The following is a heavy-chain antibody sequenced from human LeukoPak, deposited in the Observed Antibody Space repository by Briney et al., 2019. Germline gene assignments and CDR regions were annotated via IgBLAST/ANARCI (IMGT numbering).Heavy chain of an antibody. D-gene: IGHD5-12*01. J-gene: IGHJ4*02. CDR3: ATAVATNQDYFYY. Sequence: ASVKVSYKVSGYTLTELSMHWVRQAPGKGLEWMGGFDPEDGETIYAQKFQGRVTMTEDTSTDTAYMELSSLRSDNTAVYYCATAVATNQDYFYYWGQGTLVTVSS. V-gene: IGHV1-24*01. CDR2: FDPEDGET. CDR1: GYTLTELS.